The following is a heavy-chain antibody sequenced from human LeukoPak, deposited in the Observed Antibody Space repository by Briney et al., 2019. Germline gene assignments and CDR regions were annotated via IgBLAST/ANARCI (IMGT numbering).Heavy chain of an antibody. CDR1: GGSFSGYY. V-gene: IGHV4-34*01. J-gene: IGHJ2*01. Sequence: SETLSLTCAVYGGSFSGYYWSWIRQPPGKGLEWIGEINHSGSTNYNPSLKSRVTISVDTSKNQFSLKLSSVTAADTAVYYCARVGTMIVVVTVHWYFDLWGRGTLVTVSS. D-gene: IGHD3-22*01. CDR3: ARVGTMIVVVTVHWYFDL. CDR2: INHSGST.